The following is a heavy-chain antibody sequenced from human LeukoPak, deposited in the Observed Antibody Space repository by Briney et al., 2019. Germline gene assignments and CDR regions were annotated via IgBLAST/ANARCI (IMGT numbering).Heavy chain of an antibody. D-gene: IGHD5-24*01. Sequence: SQTLSLTCTVSGGSISSGSYYWSWIRQPPGKGLEWIGYIYYSGSTNYNPSLKSRVTISVDTSKNQFSLKLSSVTAADTAVYYCAREGEMATFDYWGQGTLVTVSS. CDR1: GGSISSGSYY. CDR2: IYYSGST. CDR3: AREGEMATFDY. J-gene: IGHJ4*02. V-gene: IGHV4-61*01.